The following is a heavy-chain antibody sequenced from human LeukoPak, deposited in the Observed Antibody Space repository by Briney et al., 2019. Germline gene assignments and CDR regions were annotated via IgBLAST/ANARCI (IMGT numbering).Heavy chain of an antibody. CDR3: ARQGYTASYYFLDY. CDR2: KESIGST. D-gene: IGHD1-26*01. CDR1: GGSTRSYY. J-gene: IGHJ4*02. Sequence: SETLSLSSRVSGGSTRSYYWGWVWQPAGEGVEWIGGKESIGSTHSNPSLKSRITISIDTSKNEFSLSVRSVTAADAAVYFYARQGYTASYYFLDYWGQGTLVTVSS. V-gene: IGHV4-4*07.